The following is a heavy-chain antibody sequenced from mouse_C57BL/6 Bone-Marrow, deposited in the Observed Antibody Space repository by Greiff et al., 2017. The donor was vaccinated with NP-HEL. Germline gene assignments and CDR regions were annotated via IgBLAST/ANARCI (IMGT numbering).Heavy chain of an antibody. CDR3: AREGKNWYFDV. Sequence: VQLQQSGPELVKPGASVKISCKASGYSFTGYYMHWVKQSSEKSLEWIGEINPRTGGTSYNQKFKGKATLTVDKSPSTAYMQLKSLTSEDSAVYDGAREGKNWYFDVWGTGTTVTVSS. V-gene: IGHV1-43*01. CDR1: GYSFTGYY. CDR2: INPRTGGT. J-gene: IGHJ1*03.